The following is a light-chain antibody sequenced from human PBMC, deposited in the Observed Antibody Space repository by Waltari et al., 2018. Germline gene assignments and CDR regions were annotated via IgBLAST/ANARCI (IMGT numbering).Light chain of an antibody. J-gene: IGLJ1*01. Sequence: QSALTQPRSVSGSPGQSVPISCTGISSLSFVSWYQEHPGKAPKVVIYDVSKRPSGVPERFSGSKSGSTASLTISGLQDEDEADYYCCSYVSGYIYDFGTGTKVTVL. V-gene: IGLV2-11*01. CDR2: DVS. CDR3: CSYVSGYIYD. CDR1: SSLSF.